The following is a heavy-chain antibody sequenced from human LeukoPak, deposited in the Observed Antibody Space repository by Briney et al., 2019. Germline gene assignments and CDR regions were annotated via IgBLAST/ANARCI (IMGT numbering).Heavy chain of an antibody. CDR2: INHSEST. V-gene: IGHV4-34*01. Sequence: SETLSLTCAVYGGSFSGYYWSWIRQPPGKGLEWIGEINHSESTNYNPSLKSRVTISVDTSQNQFSLKLSSVTAADTAVYYCASSTTVTTRFYYYYYYMDVWGKGTTVTVSS. J-gene: IGHJ6*03. D-gene: IGHD4-17*01. CDR1: GGSFSGYY. CDR3: ASSTTVTTRFYYYYYYMDV.